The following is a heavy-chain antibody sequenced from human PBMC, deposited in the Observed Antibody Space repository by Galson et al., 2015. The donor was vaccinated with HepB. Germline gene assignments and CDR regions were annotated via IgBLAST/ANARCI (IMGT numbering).Heavy chain of an antibody. CDR1: GGSFSGYY. D-gene: IGHD3-3*01. J-gene: IGHJ3*02. V-gene: IGHV4-34*01. Sequence: ETLSLTCAVYGGSFSGYYWSWIRQPPGKGLEWIGEINHSGSTNYNPSLKSRVTISVDTSKNQFSLKLSSVTAADTAVYYCARGGYDFWSGYRAFDIWGQGTMVTVSS. CDR2: INHSGST. CDR3: ARGGYDFWSGYRAFDI.